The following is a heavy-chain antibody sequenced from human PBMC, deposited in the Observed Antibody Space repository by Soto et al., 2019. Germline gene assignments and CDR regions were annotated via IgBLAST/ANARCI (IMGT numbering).Heavy chain of an antibody. D-gene: IGHD1-7*01. CDR1: GGSISSGGYY. Sequence: SETLSLTCTVSGGSISSGGYYWSWIRQHPGKGLEWIGYIYYSGSTYYNPSLKSRVTISVDTSKNQFSLKLSSVTAADTAVYYCARDPLKKTGTFDYWGQGTLVTVSS. J-gene: IGHJ4*02. V-gene: IGHV4-31*03. CDR3: ARDPLKKTGTFDY. CDR2: IYYSGST.